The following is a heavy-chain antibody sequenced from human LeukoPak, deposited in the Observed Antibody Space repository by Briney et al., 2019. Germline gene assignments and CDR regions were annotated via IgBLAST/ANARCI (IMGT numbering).Heavy chain of an antibody. CDR1: GFTFSSYA. J-gene: IGHJ5*02. CDR2: ISGSGGNT. Sequence: PGGSLRLSCAASGFTFSSYAMSWVRQAPGKGLEWVSAISGSGGNTYYAASVKGRFTISRDNSKNPLYLQLNSLSAEDTAVYYCARALCGDCEHWFDPWGQGTMVTVSS. V-gene: IGHV3-23*01. D-gene: IGHD2-21*02. CDR3: ARALCGDCEHWFDP.